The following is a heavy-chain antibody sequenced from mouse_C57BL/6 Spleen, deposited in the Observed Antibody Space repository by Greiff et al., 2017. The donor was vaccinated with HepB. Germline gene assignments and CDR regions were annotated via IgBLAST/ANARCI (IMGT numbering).Heavy chain of an antibody. CDR2: INPGSGGT. Sequence: QVHVKQSGAELVRPGTSVKVSCKASGYAFTNYLIEWVKQRPGQGLEWIGVINPGSGGTNYNEKFKGKATLTADKSSSTAYMQLSSLTSEDSAVYFCARYGYDPPWFAYWGQGTLVTVSA. J-gene: IGHJ3*01. CDR1: GYAFTNYL. D-gene: IGHD2-2*01. CDR3: ARYGYDPPWFAY. V-gene: IGHV1-54*01.